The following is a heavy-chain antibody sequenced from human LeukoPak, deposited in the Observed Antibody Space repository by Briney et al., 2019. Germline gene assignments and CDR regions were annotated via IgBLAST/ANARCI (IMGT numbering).Heavy chain of an antibody. D-gene: IGHD3-10*01. CDR1: GYSFTSYW. CDR3: ARLRAPYGLKDAFDI. Sequence: GESLKISCQGSGYSFTSYWIGWVRQMPGQGLEWMGIIYPTASDTGYSQSFQGQVTLSADKSISTDYLQLSSLKASDTAMYYCARLRAPYGLKDAFDIWGQGTMVTVSS. CDR2: IYPTASDT. J-gene: IGHJ3*02. V-gene: IGHV5-51*01.